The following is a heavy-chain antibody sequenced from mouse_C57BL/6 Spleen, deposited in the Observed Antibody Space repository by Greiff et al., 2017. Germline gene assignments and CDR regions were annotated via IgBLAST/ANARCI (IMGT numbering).Heavy chain of an antibody. CDR1: GYAFSSSW. CDR2: IYPGDGDT. Sequence: VQRVESGPELVKPGASVKISCKASGYAFSSSWMNWVKQRPGKGLEWIGRIYPGDGDTNYNGKFKGKATLTADKSSSTAYMQLSSRTSEDSAVYFCARDRAMDYWGQGTSVTVSS. V-gene: IGHV1-82*01. J-gene: IGHJ4*01. CDR3: ARDRAMDY.